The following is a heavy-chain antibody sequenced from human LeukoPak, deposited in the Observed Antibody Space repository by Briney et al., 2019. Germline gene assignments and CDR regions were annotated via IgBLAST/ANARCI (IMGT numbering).Heavy chain of an antibody. CDR3: ARGDKQLVFKRRKGGFDP. V-gene: IGHV3-30*03. Sequence: GSLRLSCAASGFTFSSYGMHWVRQAPGKGLEWVAVISYDGSNKYYADSVKGRFTISRDNSKNTLYLQMNSLRTEDTAVYYCARGDKQLVFKRRKGGFDPWGQGTLVTVSS. J-gene: IGHJ5*02. D-gene: IGHD6-13*01. CDR2: ISYDGSNK. CDR1: GFTFSSYG.